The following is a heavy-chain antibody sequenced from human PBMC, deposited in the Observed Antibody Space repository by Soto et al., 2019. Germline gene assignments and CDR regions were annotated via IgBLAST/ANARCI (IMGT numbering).Heavy chain of an antibody. CDR1: GFSLSDYA. CDR3: ARIKLVEWFFINVDVYDMAV. J-gene: IGHJ6*02. V-gene: IGHV3-48*02. Sequence: GGSLRLSCVASGFSLSDYAVNWVRQAPGKGLEWVSFISSDSRTIYYADSVEGRFTVSRDNARNSVSLQRDSLRDEDAAFYYCARIKLVEWFFINVDVYDMAVWGQGPPVTVSS. D-gene: IGHD3-3*01. CDR2: ISSDSRTI.